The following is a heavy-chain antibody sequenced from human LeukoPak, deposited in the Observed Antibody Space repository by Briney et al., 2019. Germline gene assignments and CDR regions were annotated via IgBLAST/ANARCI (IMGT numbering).Heavy chain of an antibody. D-gene: IGHD4-17*01. CDR1: GGSISSSSYY. V-gene: IGHV4-39*01. J-gene: IGHJ5*02. Sequence: SETLSLTCTASGGSISSSSYYWGWIRQPPGKGLEWIGSIYYSGSTYYNPSLKSRVTISVDTSKNQFSLKLSSVTAADTAVYYCARHSPQVYGDPRGWFDPWGQGTLVTVSS. CDR2: IYYSGST. CDR3: ARHSPQVYGDPRGWFDP.